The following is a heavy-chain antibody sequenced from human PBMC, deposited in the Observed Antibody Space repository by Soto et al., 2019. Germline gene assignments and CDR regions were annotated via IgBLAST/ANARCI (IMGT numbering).Heavy chain of an antibody. Sequence: SETLSLTCAVSGGSISDSLWWNWVRQPPGKGLEWIGEIYQSGSTHYSPSLKSRVTISIDKSNNLLSLRLTSVTAADTAVYYCARPVHDDTGQYFGGLDIWGPGTTVTVS. D-gene: IGHD2-8*02. CDR1: GGSISDSLW. CDR3: ARPVHDDTGQYFGGLDI. V-gene: IGHV4-4*02. J-gene: IGHJ6*02. CDR2: IYQSGST.